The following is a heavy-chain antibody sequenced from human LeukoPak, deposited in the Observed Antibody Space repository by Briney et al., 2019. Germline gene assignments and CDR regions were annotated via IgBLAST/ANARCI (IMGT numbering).Heavy chain of an antibody. CDR1: GGSNSSYY. Sequence: SETLSLTCTVSGGSNSSYYWSWIRQHPGKGLEWIGYIYYSGSTNYNPSLKSRVTISVDTSKNQFSLKLSSVTAADTAVYYCARGGGPYTGNYYYGMDVWGKGTTVTVSS. V-gene: IGHV4-59*01. CDR2: IYYSGST. CDR3: ARGGGPYTGNYYYGMDV. D-gene: IGHD3-16*01. J-gene: IGHJ6*04.